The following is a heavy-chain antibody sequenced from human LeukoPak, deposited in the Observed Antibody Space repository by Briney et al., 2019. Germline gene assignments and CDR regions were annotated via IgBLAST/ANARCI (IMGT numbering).Heavy chain of an antibody. CDR3: ATEWNVRRYCSSTSCPEGGYYYYGMDV. CDR2: VDPEDGET. Sequence: ASVKISCKVSGYTFTDYYMHWVQQAPGKGLEWMGLVDPEDGETIYAEKFQGRVTITADTSTDTAYMELSSLRSEDTAVYYCATEWNVRRYCSSTSCPEGGYYYYGMDVWGKGTTVTVSS. J-gene: IGHJ6*04. V-gene: IGHV1-69-2*01. CDR1: GYTFTDYY. D-gene: IGHD2-2*01.